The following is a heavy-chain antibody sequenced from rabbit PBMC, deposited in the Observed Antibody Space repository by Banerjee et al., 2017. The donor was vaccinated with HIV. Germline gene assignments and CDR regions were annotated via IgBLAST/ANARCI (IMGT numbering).Heavy chain of an antibody. CDR3: ARSGAGSSEFDWLDL. D-gene: IGHD8-1*01. Sequence: QQQLEEPGGDLVQPEGSLTLTCKASGFSFSSGYDMCWVRQAPGKGLEWVACIYTADGNTYYANWAKGRFTISKTSTTVTLQLNSLTAADTATYFCARSGAGSSEFDWLDLWGPGTLVTVS. V-gene: IGHV1S45*01. CDR2: IYTADGNT. CDR1: GFSFSSGYD. J-gene: IGHJ5*01.